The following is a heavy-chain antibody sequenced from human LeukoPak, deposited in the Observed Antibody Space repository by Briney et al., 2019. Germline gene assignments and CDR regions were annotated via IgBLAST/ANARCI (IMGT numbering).Heavy chain of an antibody. V-gene: IGHV4-4*07. CDR3: ARASSGTYYNPLGYMDV. Sequence: SETLSLTCTVSGGSISIYCWNWIRQPAGKGLEWIGRIFTSGITNYNPSLKSRVTMSVDTSKNQFSLNLSSVTAADTAVYYCARASSGTYYNPLGYMDVWGKGTTVPVSS. CDR1: GGSISIYC. D-gene: IGHD3-10*01. CDR2: IFTSGIT. J-gene: IGHJ6*03.